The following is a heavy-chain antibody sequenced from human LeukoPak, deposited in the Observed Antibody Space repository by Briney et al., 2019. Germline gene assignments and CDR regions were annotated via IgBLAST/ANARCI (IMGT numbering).Heavy chain of an antibody. V-gene: IGHV5-10-1*01. D-gene: IGHD4-17*01. Sequence: GKSLKISCKGSGYSFTSYWITWVRQMPGKGLEWMGRIDPSDSYTNYSPSFQGHVTISADKSISTAYLQRSSLKASDTAMYYCATVTTIYYYYGMDVWGQGTTVTVSS. CDR3: ATVTTIYYYYGMDV. J-gene: IGHJ6*02. CDR1: GYSFTSYW. CDR2: IDPSDSYT.